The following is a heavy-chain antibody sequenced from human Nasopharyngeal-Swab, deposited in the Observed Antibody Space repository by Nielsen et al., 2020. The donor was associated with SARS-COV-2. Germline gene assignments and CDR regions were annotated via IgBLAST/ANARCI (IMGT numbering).Heavy chain of an antibody. Sequence: GGSLRISCAASGFTFSSYSMNWVRQAPGKGLEWVSSISSSSSYIYYADSVKGRFTISRDNAKNSLYLQMNSLRAEDTAVYYCARRVVGTGDYYYGMDVWGQGTTVTVSS. CDR1: GFTFSSYS. V-gene: IGHV3-21*01. CDR2: ISSSSSYI. D-gene: IGHD1-26*01. J-gene: IGHJ6*02. CDR3: ARRVVGTGDYYYGMDV.